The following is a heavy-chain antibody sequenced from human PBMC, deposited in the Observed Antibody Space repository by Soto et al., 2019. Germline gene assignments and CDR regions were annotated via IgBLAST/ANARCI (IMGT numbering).Heavy chain of an antibody. D-gene: IGHD6-13*01. J-gene: IGHJ6*02. CDR3: ASSIPGYSSSWTNKYYYYGMDV. Sequence: SETLSLTCTVSGGSISSSSYYWGWIRQPPGKGLEWIGSIYYSGSTYYNPSLKSRVTISVDTSKNQFSLKLSSVTAADTAVYYCASSIPGYSSSWTNKYYYYGMDVWGQGTTVTVSS. CDR2: IYYSGST. CDR1: GGSISSSSYY. V-gene: IGHV4-39*01.